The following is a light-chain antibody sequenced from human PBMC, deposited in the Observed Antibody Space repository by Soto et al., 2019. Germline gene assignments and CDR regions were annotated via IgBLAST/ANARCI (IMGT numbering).Light chain of an antibody. CDR2: GVT. CDR3: SSYTSGSSHYV. V-gene: IGLV2-14*01. Sequence: QSALTQPASVSGSPGQSITISCTGTSSDVGAYHSVSWYQHHPGKAPKLIIYGVTNRPSGVSNRFSGSKSGNTASLTISGLQAEDEADYHCSSYTSGSSHYVFGTGTKATVL. J-gene: IGLJ1*01. CDR1: SSDVGAYHS.